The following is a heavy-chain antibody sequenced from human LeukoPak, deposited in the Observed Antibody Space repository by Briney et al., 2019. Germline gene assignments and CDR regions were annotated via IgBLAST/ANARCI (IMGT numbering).Heavy chain of an antibody. J-gene: IGHJ4*02. Sequence: GGSLRLSCAASGFTFNDYGMSWVRQAPGKGLKRVSYISSGSTYMYYADSVTGRFTISRDNAKNSLYLQMNSLRVEDTAVYYCASATKIDYWGQGTLVTVSS. CDR2: ISSGSTYM. V-gene: IGHV3-21*01. D-gene: IGHD5-12*01. CDR1: GFTFNDYG. CDR3: ASATKIDY.